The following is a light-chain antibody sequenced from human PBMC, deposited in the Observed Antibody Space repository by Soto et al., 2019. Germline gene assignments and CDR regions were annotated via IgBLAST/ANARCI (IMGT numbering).Light chain of an antibody. V-gene: IGKV1-39*01. CDR3: QQSYSTLIT. CDR1: QSISSY. CDR2: AAS. J-gene: IGKJ5*01. Sequence: DIQMTQSPSSLSASFGGRVTIXXRASQSISSYLNWYQQKPGKAPKLXIYAASSLQSGVPSRFSGSGSGTDFTLTISSLQPEDFATYYCQQSYSTLITFGQGTRLEIK.